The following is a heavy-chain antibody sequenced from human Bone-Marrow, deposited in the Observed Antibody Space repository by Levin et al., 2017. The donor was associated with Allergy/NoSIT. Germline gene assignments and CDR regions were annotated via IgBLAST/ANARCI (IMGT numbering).Heavy chain of an antibody. CDR2: IFPADSDS. V-gene: IGHV5-51*01. D-gene: IGHD3-10*02. Sequence: GESLKISCQASGYTFTKSWIGWVRQMPGKGLEWMGVIFPADSDSHYTPSFQGRVTFSVDKSITTAYLQWSSLRASDTAIYYCYVTVRQGDSVIHDLWGHGTMVTVS. CDR1: GYTFTKSW. CDR3: YVTVRQGDSVIHDL. J-gene: IGHJ3*01.